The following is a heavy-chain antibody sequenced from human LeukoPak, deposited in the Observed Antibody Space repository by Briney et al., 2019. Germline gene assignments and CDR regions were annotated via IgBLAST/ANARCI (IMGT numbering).Heavy chain of an antibody. CDR2: ISYDGINK. D-gene: IGHD4-23*01. V-gene: IGHV3-30*03. CDR3: ARDRVDGGCLDY. CDR1: GFTFSSYS. J-gene: IGHJ4*02. Sequence: GGSLRLSCAASGFTFSSYSMNWVRQAPGKGLEWVAVISYDGINKYYADSVKGRFTISRDNAKNSLYLQMNSLRAEDTAVYYCARDRVDGGCLDYWGQGTLVTVSS.